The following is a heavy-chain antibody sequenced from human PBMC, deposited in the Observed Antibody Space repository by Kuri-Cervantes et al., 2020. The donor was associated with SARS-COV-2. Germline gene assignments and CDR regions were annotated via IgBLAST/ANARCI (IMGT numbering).Heavy chain of an antibody. CDR2: IIPIFGTA. D-gene: IGHD5-24*01. J-gene: IGHJ4*02. CDR3: AKGGEMATIMHRPDY. CDR1: GGTFSSYA. Sequence: SVKVSCKASGGTFSSYAISWVRQAPGQGLEWMGGIIPIFGTANYAQKFQGRVTITADESTSTAYMELSSLRSEDTAVYYCAKGGEMATIMHRPDYWGQGTLVTVSS. V-gene: IGHV1-69*13.